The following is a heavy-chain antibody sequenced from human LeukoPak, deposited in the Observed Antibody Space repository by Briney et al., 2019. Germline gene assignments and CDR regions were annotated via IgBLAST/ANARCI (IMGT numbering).Heavy chain of an antibody. J-gene: IGHJ4*02. V-gene: IGHV3-66*01. CDR3: AREGNNYYDSSGYYYVDY. CDR2: IYSGGST. CDR1: GFTVSSNY. Sequence: PGGSLRLSCAASGFTVSSNYMSWVRQAPGKGLEWVSVIYSGGSTYYADSVKGRFTISRDNSKNTLYLQMNSLRAEDTAAYYCAREGNNYYDSSGYYYVDYWGQGTLVTVSS. D-gene: IGHD3-22*01.